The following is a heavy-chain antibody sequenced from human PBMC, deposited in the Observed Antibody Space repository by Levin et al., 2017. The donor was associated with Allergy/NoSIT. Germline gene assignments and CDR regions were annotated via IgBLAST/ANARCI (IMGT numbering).Heavy chain of an antibody. CDR3: AKARGYGDYAFGSYDAFDI. CDR2: ISYDGSNK. V-gene: IGHV3-30*18. Sequence: GGSLRLSCAASGFTFSSYGMHWVRQAPGKGLEWVAVISYDGSNKYYADSVKGRFTISRDNSKNTLYLQMNSLRAEDTAVYYCAKARGYGDYAFGSYDAFDIWGKGTMVTVSS. J-gene: IGHJ3*02. D-gene: IGHD4-17*01. CDR1: GFTFSSYG.